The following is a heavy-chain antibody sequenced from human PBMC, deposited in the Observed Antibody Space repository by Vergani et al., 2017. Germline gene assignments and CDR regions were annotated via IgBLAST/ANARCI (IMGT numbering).Heavy chain of an antibody. CDR3: AKQYFVSGNDLFDY. D-gene: IGHD3-10*01. Sequence: EVQLLESGGGLVQPGGSLRLTFAASEFTFSNYAMNLVRQAPGKGLEWVSGISGSGVSAYYTDSVKGRFTTSRDNSKNMLFLQMNNLRTEDTAIYYCAKQYFVSGNDLFDYWGQGTLVTVSS. V-gene: IGHV3-23*01. CDR1: EFTFSNYA. J-gene: IGHJ4*02. CDR2: ISGSGVSA.